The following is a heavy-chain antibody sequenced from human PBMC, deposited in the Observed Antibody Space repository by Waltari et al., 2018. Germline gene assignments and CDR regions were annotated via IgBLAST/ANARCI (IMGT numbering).Heavy chain of an antibody. CDR1: GFTFSSYA. CDR3: AKVTSDCSGGSCYPFGMDV. CDR2: SSGSGGST. J-gene: IGHJ6*02. V-gene: IGHV3-23*01. D-gene: IGHD2-15*01. Sequence: EVQLLESGGGLVQPGGSLRLSCAASGFTFSSYAMSWFRQAPGTGREWVSASSGSGGSTYYADSVKGRFTISRDNSKNTLYLQMNSLRAEDTAVYYCAKVTSDCSGGSCYPFGMDVWGQGTTVTVSS.